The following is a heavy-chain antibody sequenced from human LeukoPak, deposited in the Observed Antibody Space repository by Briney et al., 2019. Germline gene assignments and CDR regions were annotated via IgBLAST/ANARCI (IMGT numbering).Heavy chain of an antibody. CDR3: ARGFVGDYLFQDASDI. D-gene: IGHD3-16*01. CDR1: GFTVSSNY. Sequence: GGSLRLSCAASGFTVSSNYMSWVRQAPGKGLEWVSVIYSGGSTYYADSVKGRFTISRDNSKNTLYLQMNSLRAEDTAVYYCARGFVGDYLFQDASDIWGQGTMVTVSS. CDR2: IYSGGST. J-gene: IGHJ3*02. V-gene: IGHV3-66*01.